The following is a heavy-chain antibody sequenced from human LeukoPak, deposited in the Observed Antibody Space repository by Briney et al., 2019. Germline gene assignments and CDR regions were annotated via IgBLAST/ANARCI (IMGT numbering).Heavy chain of an antibody. V-gene: IGHV1-69*05. D-gene: IGHD3-16*01. CDR1: GGTFSNYG. J-gene: IGHJ6*03. CDR3: ARDGADHYMDV. CDR2: MIPMFGTA. Sequence: ASVKVYCKASGGTFSNYGMSWVRQAPGQGLEWMGGMIPMFGTAKYAQKFQGRVTITTDESTSTAYMELSSLRSEDTAVYHCARDGADHYMDVWGKGTTVTVPS.